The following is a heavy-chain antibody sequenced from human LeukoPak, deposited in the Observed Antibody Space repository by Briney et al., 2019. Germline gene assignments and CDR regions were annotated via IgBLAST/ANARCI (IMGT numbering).Heavy chain of an antibody. J-gene: IGHJ4*02. V-gene: IGHV1-8*03. CDR3: ARAPSPYYYDSSAYYSDY. Sequence: ASVKVSCNASGYTFTSFDINWVRQAAGQGLEWLGWMNPYTGKTGYAQKFQGRVTFTGDTSIRTAYMEVSSLTSEDTAVYYCARAPSPYYYDSSAYYSDYWGQGTLVTVSS. CDR2: MNPYTGKT. CDR1: GYTFTSFD. D-gene: IGHD3-22*01.